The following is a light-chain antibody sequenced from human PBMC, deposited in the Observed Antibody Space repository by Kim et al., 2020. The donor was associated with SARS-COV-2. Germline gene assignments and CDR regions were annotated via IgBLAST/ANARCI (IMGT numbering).Light chain of an antibody. CDR3: QQNNNWPT. CDR2: GAS. CDR1: QSVSSN. V-gene: IGKV3-15*01. Sequence: EIVMTQSPATLSVSPGERATLSCRASQSVSSNLAWYQQKPGQAPRLLVYGASTRATGIPVRFSGSGSGTEFTFTISSLQSEDFVVYYCQQNNNWPTFGEGTKGDIK. J-gene: IGKJ1*01.